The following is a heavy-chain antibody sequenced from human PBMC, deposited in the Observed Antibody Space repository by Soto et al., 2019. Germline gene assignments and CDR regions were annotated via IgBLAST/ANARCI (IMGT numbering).Heavy chain of an antibody. D-gene: IGHD6-13*01. Sequence: QVRLVQSGAEVKKPGSSVKVSCKASGGTFSNSAITWLRLAPGQGLEWLGGIIPVFGTGNYAPKFQGRVTITADESTSTAYMELNRLRSEHTAVYYCARDNPYTNSFGNWFDPWGQGTLVIVS. J-gene: IGHJ5*02. CDR2: IIPVFGTG. CDR1: GGTFSNSA. CDR3: ARDNPYTNSFGNWFDP. V-gene: IGHV1-69*01.